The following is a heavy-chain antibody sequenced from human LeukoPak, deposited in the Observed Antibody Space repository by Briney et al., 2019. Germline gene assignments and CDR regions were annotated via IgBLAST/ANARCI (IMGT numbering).Heavy chain of an antibody. D-gene: IGHD4-23*01. J-gene: IGHJ6*02. CDR2: IIPILGIA. Sequence: GSSVKVSCKASGGTFSSYAISWVRQAPGQGLEWMGRIIPILGIANYAQKFQGRVTITADKSTSTAYMELSSLRSEDTAVYYCARDEMDYGDNSGYYYYGMDVWGQGTTVTVSS. V-gene: IGHV1-69*04. CDR3: ARDEMDYGDNSGYYYYGMDV. CDR1: GGTFSSYA.